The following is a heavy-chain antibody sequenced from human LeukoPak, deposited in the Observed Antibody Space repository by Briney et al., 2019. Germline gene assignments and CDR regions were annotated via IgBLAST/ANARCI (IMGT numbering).Heavy chain of an antibody. V-gene: IGHV3-30*18. CDR2: ISYDGSNK. Sequence: PGGSLRLSCTTSGFTFSNYGIHWVRQAPGKGLEWVAVISYDGSNKYYADSVKGRFTISRDNSKNTLYLQMNSLRAEDTAVYYCAKGSWIQLWSWFDYWGQGTLVTVSS. CDR1: GFTFSNYG. CDR3: AKGSWIQLWSWFDY. J-gene: IGHJ4*02. D-gene: IGHD5-18*01.